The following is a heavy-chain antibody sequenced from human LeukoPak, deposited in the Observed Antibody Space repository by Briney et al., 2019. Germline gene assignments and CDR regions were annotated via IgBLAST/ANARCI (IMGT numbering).Heavy chain of an antibody. D-gene: IGHD2-15*01. Sequence: ASVKVSCKASGYTFTSYYMHWVRQAPAQGLEWMGIINPSGGSTSYAQKFQGRVTMTRDTSTSTVYMELSSLRSEDTAVYYCASEGRACSGGSCGSGGYWGQGTLVTVSS. J-gene: IGHJ4*02. CDR2: INPSGGST. CDR3: ASEGRACSGGSCGSGGY. CDR1: GYTFTSYY. V-gene: IGHV1-46*01.